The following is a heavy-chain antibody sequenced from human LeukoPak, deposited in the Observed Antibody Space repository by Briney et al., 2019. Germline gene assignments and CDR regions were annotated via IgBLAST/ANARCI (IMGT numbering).Heavy chain of an antibody. Sequence: GGSLRLSCITSGLTFSTHAIHWVRQAPGKGLEWVALISYGGRNKYYADSVKGRFTVSGDNSRNTVYLQMDSLSAEDTAVYYCARGNAGFDYWGQGTVVTVSS. V-gene: IGHV3-30*04. CDR1: GLTFSTHA. CDR2: ISYGGRNK. CDR3: ARGNAGFDY. D-gene: IGHD2-2*01. J-gene: IGHJ4*02.